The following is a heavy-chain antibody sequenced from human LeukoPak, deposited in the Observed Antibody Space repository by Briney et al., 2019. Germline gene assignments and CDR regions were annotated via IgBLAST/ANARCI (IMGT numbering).Heavy chain of an antibody. V-gene: IGHV1-69*04. J-gene: IGHJ4*02. Sequence: GASVKVSCKASGGTFSSYAISWVRQAPGQGLEWMGRIIPILGIANYAQKFQGRVTITADKSTSTAYMELSSLRSEDTAVYYCARDGDLGGDFDYWGQGTLVTVSS. D-gene: IGHD3-16*01. CDR1: GGTFSSYA. CDR2: IIPILGIA. CDR3: ARDGDLGGDFDY.